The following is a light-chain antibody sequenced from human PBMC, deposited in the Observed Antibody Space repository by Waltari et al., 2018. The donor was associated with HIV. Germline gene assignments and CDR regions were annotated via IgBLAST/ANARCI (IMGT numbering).Light chain of an antibody. CDR1: NSNIGSNF. J-gene: IGLJ2*01. Sequence: QSALIQPPSASGTPGQRVTISCSGGNSNIGSNFVYWYQQLPGTAPKLLIYTKDQRPSGGPERFSGSKSGTSASLAISGLRSEDEADYYCAAWDDRLSGVAFGGGTKLTVL. V-gene: IGLV1-47*01. CDR3: AAWDDRLSGVA. CDR2: TKD.